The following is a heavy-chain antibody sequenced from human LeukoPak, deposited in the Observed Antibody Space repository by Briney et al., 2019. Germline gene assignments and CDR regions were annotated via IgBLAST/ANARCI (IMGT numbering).Heavy chain of an antibody. V-gene: IGHV1-2*04. CDR2: INPNSGGT. Sequence: ASVKVSCKASGYTFTGYYMHWVRQAPGQGLEWMGWINPNSGGTNHAQKFQGWVTMTRDTSISTAYMELSRLRSDDTAVYYCARDLISHYYDSSGYIPTYYYYGMDVWGQGTTVTVSS. CDR1: GYTFTGYY. D-gene: IGHD3-22*01. J-gene: IGHJ6*02. CDR3: ARDLISHYYDSSGYIPTYYYYGMDV.